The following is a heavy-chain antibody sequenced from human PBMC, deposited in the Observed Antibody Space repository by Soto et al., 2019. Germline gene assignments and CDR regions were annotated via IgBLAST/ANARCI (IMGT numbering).Heavy chain of an antibody. V-gene: IGHV3-7*03. CDR1: GFTFTTYW. Sequence: AGGSLRLSCVASGFTFTTYWMSWVRQAPGKGLQWVANIRQDGGAQYYVDSVKGRFTISRDNAKNSVYLQMDSLRVEDTAVYYCVRGGHGSGSYLGSFWGQGILVTVSS. J-gene: IGHJ4*02. CDR3: VRGGHGSGSYLGSF. D-gene: IGHD3-10*01. CDR2: IRQDGGAQ.